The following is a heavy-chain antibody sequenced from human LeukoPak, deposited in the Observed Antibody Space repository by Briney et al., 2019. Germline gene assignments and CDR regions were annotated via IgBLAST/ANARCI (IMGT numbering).Heavy chain of an antibody. Sequence: GGSLRLSCVASGITFSNYAVSWVRQAPEKGLDWVSVISGSAHKIRYADSVKGRFTISRDNSENIVYLQMNNLRAEDTAVYYCAKTPGGYYDILTGYYPFDYWGQGTLVTVSS. CDR3: AKTPGGYYDILTGYYPFDY. CDR1: GITFSNYA. J-gene: IGHJ4*02. CDR2: ISGSAHKI. D-gene: IGHD3-9*01. V-gene: IGHV3-23*01.